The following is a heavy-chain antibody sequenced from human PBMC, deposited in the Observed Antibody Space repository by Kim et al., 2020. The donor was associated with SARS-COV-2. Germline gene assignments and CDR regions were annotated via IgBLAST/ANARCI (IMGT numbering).Heavy chain of an antibody. Sequence: GGSLRLSCAASGFTFSSYEMNWVRQAPGRGLEWVSYITISGSMVYYRDSVKGRFTISRDNAKNSLYLQMNSLSAEDTGIYYCARRGYGGNIHDYWGQGTL. CDR2: ITISGSMV. J-gene: IGHJ4*02. CDR1: GFTFSSYE. CDR3: ARRGYGGNIHDY. V-gene: IGHV3-48*03. D-gene: IGHD2-15*01.